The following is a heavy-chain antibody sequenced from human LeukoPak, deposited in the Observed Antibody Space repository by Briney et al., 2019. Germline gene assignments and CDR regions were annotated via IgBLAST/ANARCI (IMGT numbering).Heavy chain of an antibody. V-gene: IGHV4-30-2*01. D-gene: IGHD3-9*01. J-gene: IGHJ4*02. CDR1: GGSISSGGYS. CDR2: IYHSGST. CDR3: ASLSTDWLQSPGYYFDY. Sequence: KASETLSLTCAVSGGSISSGGYSWSWIRQPPGKGLEWIGYIYHSGSTYYNPSLKSRVTISVDRSKNQFSLKLSSVTAADTAVYYCASLSTDWLQSPGYYFDYWGQGTLVTVSS.